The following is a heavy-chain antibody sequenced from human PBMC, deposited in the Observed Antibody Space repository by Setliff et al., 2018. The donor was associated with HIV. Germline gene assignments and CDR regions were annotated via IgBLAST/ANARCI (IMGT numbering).Heavy chain of an antibody. J-gene: IGHJ5*02. D-gene: IGHD3-22*01. V-gene: IGHV4-39*01. CDR3: ARQTYYYDNSGHNWFDP. CDR1: GGSIRSSSYQ. CDR2: IYYSGNT. Sequence: SETLSLTCTVSGGSIRSSSYQWGWIRQPPGKGLEWIGSIYYSGNTYYNPSLKSRVTISVDTSKNHFSLKLSSVTAADTAVYFCARQTYYYDNSGHNWFDPWGQGTLVTVSS.